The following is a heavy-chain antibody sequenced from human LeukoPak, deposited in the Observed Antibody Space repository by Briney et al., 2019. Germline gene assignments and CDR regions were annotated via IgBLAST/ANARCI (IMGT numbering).Heavy chain of an antibody. V-gene: IGHV1-69*05. J-gene: IGHJ4*02. CDR2: IIPIFGTA. CDR3: ARERDCGRFSCGAYYFES. D-gene: IGHD2-15*01. CDR1: GGTFSSYS. Sequence: SVKASCKASGGTFSSYSISWVRQAPGQGLEWTGGIIPIFGTANYAQKFQGRVTITTDESTSTAYMELSSLRSEDTAVYYCARERDCGRFSCGAYYFESWGQGTLVTVSS.